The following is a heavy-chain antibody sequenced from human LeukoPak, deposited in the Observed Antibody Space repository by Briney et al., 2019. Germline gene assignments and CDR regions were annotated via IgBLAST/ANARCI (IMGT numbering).Heavy chain of an antibody. Sequence: GGSLRLSCAASGFTVSSNYMSWVRQAPGKGLEWVAVIWYGGSNKYYADSVKGRFTISRDNSKNTLYLQMNSLRAEDTAVYYCAKVSATGGYFDYWGQGTLVTVSS. CDR1: GFTVSSNY. CDR2: IWYGGSNK. J-gene: IGHJ4*02. CDR3: AKVSATGGYFDY. V-gene: IGHV3-30*02. D-gene: IGHD7-27*01.